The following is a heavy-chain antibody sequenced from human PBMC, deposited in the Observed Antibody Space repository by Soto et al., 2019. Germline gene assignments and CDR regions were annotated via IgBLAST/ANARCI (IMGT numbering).Heavy chain of an antibody. CDR3: ARESAGSGKNNWFDP. Sequence: SETLSLTCTVYGGSFTSHYWSWIRQPPGKGLEWIGFIHYSGGTKYNPSLESRVTMSVDTSQNQLSLRLNSVTAADTAVYYCARESAGSGKNNWFDPWGLGILVTVSS. CDR1: GGSFTSHY. J-gene: IGHJ5*02. CDR2: IHYSGGT. D-gene: IGHD3-10*01. V-gene: IGHV4-59*11.